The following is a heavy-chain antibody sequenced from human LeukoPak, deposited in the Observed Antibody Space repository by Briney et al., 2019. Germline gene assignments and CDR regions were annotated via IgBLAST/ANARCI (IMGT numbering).Heavy chain of an antibody. V-gene: IGHV4-59*01. CDR2: IYYSGTT. CDR1: GGSISSYY. J-gene: IGHJ4*02. Sequence: SETLSLTCTVSGGSISSYYWSWIRQTPGKGLEWIGYIYYSGTTNYNPSLRSRVPISLDTSKNQFSLKLSSVTAADTAVYYCARGEPAFSSGWYTYYFDYWGQGTLVTVSS. CDR3: ARGEPAFSSGWYTYYFDY. D-gene: IGHD6-19*01.